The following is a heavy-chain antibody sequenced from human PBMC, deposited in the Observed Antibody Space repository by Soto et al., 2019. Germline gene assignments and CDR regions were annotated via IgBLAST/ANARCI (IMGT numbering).Heavy chain of an antibody. CDR3: ARSLSAIPGES. CDR1: GFSISNYW. D-gene: IGHD2-21*01. V-gene: IGHV3-7*05. Sequence: EVQLVESGGGLVQSGGSLRLSCAATGFSISNYWMSWVRQGPGTGPEWVANIKQDAREKYYVDSVKGRFTISRDNAENSLYLQMTSLRAEDTAVYHCARSLSAIPGESWGQGTLVTVSS. J-gene: IGHJ5*02. CDR2: IKQDAREK.